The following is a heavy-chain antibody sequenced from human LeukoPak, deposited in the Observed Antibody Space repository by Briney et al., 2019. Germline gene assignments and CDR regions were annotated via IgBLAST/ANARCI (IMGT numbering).Heavy chain of an antibody. D-gene: IGHD2-2*01. J-gene: IGHJ4*02. Sequence: ASETLSLTCAVSGGSISSSNWWSWVRQPPGKGLEWIGEIYQSGKTNYNPSLKSRVTISVDKSKNQFSLKLSSVTAADTAVYYCARVIVVVPAAVDYWGQGTLVTVSS. CDR2: IYQSGKT. CDR3: ARVIVVVPAAVDY. V-gene: IGHV4-4*02. CDR1: GGSISSSNW.